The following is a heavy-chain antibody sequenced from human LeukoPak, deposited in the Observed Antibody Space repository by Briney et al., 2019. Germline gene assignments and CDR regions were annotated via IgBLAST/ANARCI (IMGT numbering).Heavy chain of an antibody. V-gene: IGHV5-51*01. CDR3: ARRELHSGYEAYYGVDV. Sequence: RGESLKISCVASGYNFTFYWIGGVRRMPGKGLEWMGIIYPGDSDTRYSPSLQGQVTISADKSINTAYLQWSSLKASDTAIYYCARRELHSGYEAYYGVDVWGQGTTVIVSS. D-gene: IGHD5-12*01. J-gene: IGHJ6*01. CDR2: IYPGDSDT. CDR1: GYNFTFYW.